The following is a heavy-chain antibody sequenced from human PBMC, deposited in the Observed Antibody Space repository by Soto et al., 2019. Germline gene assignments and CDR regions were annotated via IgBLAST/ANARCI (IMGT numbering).Heavy chain of an antibody. Sequence: GGSLRLSLPPSGFTFSNYAMTWVRQAPGKGLEWVSFISGSGGITYYADSVKGRFTISRDNSKNTLYLQMHSLRDEDTAIYYCEKDANWEDHYWGQGTLVTVSS. CDR3: EKDANWEDHY. J-gene: IGHJ4*02. V-gene: IGHV3-23*01. CDR2: ISGSGGIT. CDR1: GFTFSNYA. D-gene: IGHD1-1*01.